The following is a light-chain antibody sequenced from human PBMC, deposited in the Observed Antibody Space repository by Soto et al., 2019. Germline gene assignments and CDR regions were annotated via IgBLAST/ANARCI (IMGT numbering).Light chain of an antibody. Sequence: QSVLRRPPSVSGAPGQRVTISCTGSSSNIGAGYDVNWYHQLPGTAPKVLIYRNNNRPSGVPDRFSGFKSGTSASLAITGLQAEDEADYYCQSYDTSMSGYVLFGGGTKLTVL. CDR3: QSYDTSMSGYVL. J-gene: IGLJ2*01. V-gene: IGLV1-40*01. CDR2: RNN. CDR1: SSNIGAGYD.